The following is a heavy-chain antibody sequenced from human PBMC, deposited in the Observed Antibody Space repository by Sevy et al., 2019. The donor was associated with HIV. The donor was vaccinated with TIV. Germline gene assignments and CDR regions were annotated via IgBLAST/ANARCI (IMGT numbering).Heavy chain of an antibody. CDR1: GFKFDNYD. Sequence: GGSLRLSCAASGFKFDNYDFSWVRQAPGKGLEWVSGFSGTDGSGTDGTTYYTDSVKGRFIISRDNSKNTLYLEMNSLRVDDTAVYYCAKAALYSSVWYSTGEPFDYWGQGTLVTVSS. D-gene: IGHD6-13*01. CDR2: FSGTDGSGTDGTT. V-gene: IGHV3-23*01. J-gene: IGHJ4*02. CDR3: AKAALYSSVWYSTGEPFDY.